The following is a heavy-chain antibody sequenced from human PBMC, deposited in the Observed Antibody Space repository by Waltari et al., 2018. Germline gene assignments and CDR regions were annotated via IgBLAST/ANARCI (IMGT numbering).Heavy chain of an antibody. CDR3: ARDPPIIWNGYPPSMDV. V-gene: IGHV3-21*02. D-gene: IGHD3-3*01. Sequence: EVQMVESGGGLVEPGGSLRLSCATSGFIFSRYSISWVRQTPGKALGWVSSITSSDYIYYSDSVEGRFTISRDNAKQSLYLQMNSLRAEDTAVYYCARDPPIIWNGYPPSMDVWGQGTTVTVSS. CDR1: GFIFSRYS. CDR2: ITSSDYI. J-gene: IGHJ6*02.